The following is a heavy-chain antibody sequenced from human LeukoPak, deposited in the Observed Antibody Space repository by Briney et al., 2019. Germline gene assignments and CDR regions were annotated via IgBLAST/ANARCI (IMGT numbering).Heavy chain of an antibody. Sequence: GGSLRLSCTVSGFTFGVYALSWVRQAQGGGLGWVGFIRSKAYGGTTEYAASVKGRFTISRDDSKSIAYLQMNSLKTEDSAVYYCTRDLILLEWLPGFDYWGQGTLVTVSS. D-gene: IGHD3-3*01. V-gene: IGHV3-49*04. CDR2: IRSKAYGGTT. J-gene: IGHJ4*02. CDR3: TRDLILLEWLPGFDY. CDR1: GFTFGVYA.